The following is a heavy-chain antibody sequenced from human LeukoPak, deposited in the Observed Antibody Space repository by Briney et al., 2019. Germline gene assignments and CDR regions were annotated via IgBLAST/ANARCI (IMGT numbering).Heavy chain of an antibody. J-gene: IGHJ4*02. CDR2: IYHDGTT. Sequence: SETLSLTCAVFGDSINKNHWWSWVRQPPGKGLEWIGEIYHDGTTNYNPSLKTRVTMFLGDSKNQFSLNLTAVTAADTAVYYCARQWWLQAQFDHWGPGTLVTVSS. V-gene: IGHV4-4*02. CDR3: ARQWWLQAQFDH. CDR1: GDSINKNHW. D-gene: IGHD5-24*01.